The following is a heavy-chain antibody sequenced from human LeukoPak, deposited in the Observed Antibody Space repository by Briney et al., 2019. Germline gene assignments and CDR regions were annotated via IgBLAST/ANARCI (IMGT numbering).Heavy chain of an antibody. Sequence: GGSLRLSCAASGFTVSSDYMSWVRQAPGKGLEWVSVIYSGGSTYYADSVKGRFTISRDKSKNTVYLQMNSLRFEDTAMYYCARNWFDPWGQGHLVIVSS. CDR3: ARNWFDP. CDR2: IYSGGST. V-gene: IGHV3-53*05. J-gene: IGHJ5*02. CDR1: GFTVSSDY.